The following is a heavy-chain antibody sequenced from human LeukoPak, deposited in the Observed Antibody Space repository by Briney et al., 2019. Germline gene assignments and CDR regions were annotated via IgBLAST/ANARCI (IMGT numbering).Heavy chain of an antibody. CDR1: GYIFKNYG. CDR3: PRDGRYSGTYLDY. CDR2: ISGHTANT. D-gene: IGHD1-26*01. Sequence: ASVKVSCKTSGYIFKNYGVSWVRQAPGQGLEWMGWISGHTANTKYAETVQARVTMITDTSTTTVYMEMRSLRSDDTAVYFCPRDGRYSGTYLDYWGQGTLVTVSS. J-gene: IGHJ4*02. V-gene: IGHV1-18*01.